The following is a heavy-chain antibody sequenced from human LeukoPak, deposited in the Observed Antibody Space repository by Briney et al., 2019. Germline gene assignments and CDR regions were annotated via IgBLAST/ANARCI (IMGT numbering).Heavy chain of an antibody. D-gene: IGHD3-10*01. CDR2: IYYSGST. CDR3: ARDRGFGEYDP. Sequence: PSETLSLTCTVSGGSISSYYWSWIRQPPGKGLEWIGYIYYSGSTNYNPSLKSRVTISVDVSKNQFSLKLSSVTAADTAFYYCARDRGFGEYDPWGQGTLVTVSS. CDR1: GGSISSYY. V-gene: IGHV4-59*01. J-gene: IGHJ5*02.